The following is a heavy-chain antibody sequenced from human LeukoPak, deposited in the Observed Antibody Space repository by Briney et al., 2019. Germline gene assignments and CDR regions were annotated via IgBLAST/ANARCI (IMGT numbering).Heavy chain of an antibody. V-gene: IGHV1-18*01. CDR3: ARGVEYYTSGSYFDY. CDR2: ISAYNGNT. CDR1: GYTFTSYG. Sequence: ASVKVSCKTSGYTFTSYGISWVRQAPGQGLEWMGWISAYNGNTDYAQRLQGRVTMTTDTSTNTAYMSLRSLRSDDTAVYYCARGVEYYTSGSYFDYWVQGTLVTVSS. J-gene: IGHJ4*02. D-gene: IGHD3-10*01.